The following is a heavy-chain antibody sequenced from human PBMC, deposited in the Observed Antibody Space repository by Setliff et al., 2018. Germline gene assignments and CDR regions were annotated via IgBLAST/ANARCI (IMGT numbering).Heavy chain of an antibody. J-gene: IGHJ4*02. D-gene: IGHD2-2*01. CDR1: GITFSSYA. CDR3: AKADIVVVPAAMAFDY. Sequence: GSLRLSCAASGITFSSYAMSWVRQAPGKGLEWVSTISGSGGSTYYADSVKGRFTISRDNSKNTMYLQMNSLRAEDTAVYYCAKADIVVVPAAMAFDYWGQGTLVTVSS. V-gene: IGHV3-23*01. CDR2: ISGSGGST.